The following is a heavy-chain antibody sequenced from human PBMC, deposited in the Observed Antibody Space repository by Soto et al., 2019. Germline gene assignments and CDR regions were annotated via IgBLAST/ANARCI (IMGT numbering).Heavy chain of an antibody. V-gene: IGHV4-4*02. CDR1: GGSISSSNW. CDR3: ARVSGSYYYGMDV. Sequence: SSETLSLTCAVSGGSISSSNWWSWVSQPPGKGLEWIGEIYHSGSTNYNPSLKSRVTISVDKSKNQFSLKLSSVTAADTAVYYCARVSGSYYYGMDVWGQGTTVTVSS. D-gene: IGHD1-26*01. J-gene: IGHJ6*02. CDR2: IYHSGST.